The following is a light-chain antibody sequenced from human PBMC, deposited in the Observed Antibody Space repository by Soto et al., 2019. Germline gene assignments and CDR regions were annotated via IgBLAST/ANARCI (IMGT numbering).Light chain of an antibody. CDR1: SSNIGAGYD. CDR2: GNR. CDR3: SSYTSSNTVV. Sequence: QSVLTQPPSVSGAPGQRVTISCTGSSSNIGAGYDVHWYQQLPGTAPKVVIYGNRDRPSGVPDRFSGSKSGTSASLAITGLQAEDEADYYCSSYTSSNTVVFGGGTKLTVL. J-gene: IGLJ2*01. V-gene: IGLV1-40*01.